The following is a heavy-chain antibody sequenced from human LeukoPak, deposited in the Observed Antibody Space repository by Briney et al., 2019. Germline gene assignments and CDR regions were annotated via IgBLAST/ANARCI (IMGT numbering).Heavy chain of an antibody. CDR3: AKTDRPDIVVVPAAPFDY. CDR1: GFTFSSYA. V-gene: IGHV3-23*01. D-gene: IGHD2-2*01. Sequence: GSLRLSCAASGFTFSSYAMSWVRQAPGKGLEWVSAISGSGGSTYYADSVKGRFTISRDNSKNTLYLQMNSLRAEDTAVYYCAKTDRPDIVVVPAAPFDYWGQGTLVTVSS. J-gene: IGHJ4*02. CDR2: ISGSGGST.